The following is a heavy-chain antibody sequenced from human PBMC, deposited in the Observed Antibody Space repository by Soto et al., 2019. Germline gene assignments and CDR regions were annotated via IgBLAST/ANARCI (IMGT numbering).Heavy chain of an antibody. CDR3: AKDLPGGYSSRQVFAY. V-gene: IGHV3-23*01. D-gene: IGHD6-19*01. Sequence: PGGSLRLSCAASGFTFSSYAMSWVRQAPGKGLEWVSAISGSGGSTYYADSVKGRFTISRDNSKNTLYLQMNSLRAEDTAVYYCAKDLPGGYSSRQVFAYWGQGTLVTVSS. CDR2: ISGSGGST. J-gene: IGHJ4*02. CDR1: GFTFSSYA.